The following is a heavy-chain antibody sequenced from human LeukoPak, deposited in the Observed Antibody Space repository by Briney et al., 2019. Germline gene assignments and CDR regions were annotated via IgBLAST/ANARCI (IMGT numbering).Heavy chain of an antibody. CDR1: GFTFSDYY. J-gene: IGHJ4*02. V-gene: IGHV3-11*04. CDR2: ISSSGSTI. D-gene: IGHD3-16*02. CDR3: ARDGDYVWGSYRTPLDY. Sequence: PGGSLRLSCAASGFTFSDYYMSWIRQAPGEGLEWVSYISSSGSTIYYADSVKGRFTISRDNAKNSLYLQMNSLRAEDTAVYYCARDGDYVWGSYRTPLDYWGQGTLVTGSS.